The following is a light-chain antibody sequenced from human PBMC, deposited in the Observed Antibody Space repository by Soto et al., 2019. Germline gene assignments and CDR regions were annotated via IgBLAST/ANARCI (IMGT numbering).Light chain of an antibody. CDR2: GAS. V-gene: IGKV3-11*01. J-gene: IGKJ5*01. Sequence: EIVLTQSPATMSLSPGERATLSCRASQSVNSYLAWYQHKPGQAPRLLIYGASNRATGIPARFSGSGSGTDFTLTISSLEHEDFAGYYCKPRSNLPPLTFGQGTRLEIK. CDR3: KPRSNLPPLT. CDR1: QSVNSY.